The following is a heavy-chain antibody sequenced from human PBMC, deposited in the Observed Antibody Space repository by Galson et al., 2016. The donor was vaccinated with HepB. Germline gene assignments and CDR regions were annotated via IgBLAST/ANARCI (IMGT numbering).Heavy chain of an antibody. V-gene: IGHV3-74*01. CDR2: IYRDGSGT. CDR1: GFSFSNYW. J-gene: IGHJ4*02. Sequence: SLRLACAASGFSFSNYWMHWVRQAPGKGLVWVSRIYRDGSGTNYADSVKGRFTMSRDNAKNPMYLQMNSLRAEDTAVYYCVRDGDAYNFDFWGQGTLVTVSS. D-gene: IGHD5-24*01. CDR3: VRDGDAYNFDF.